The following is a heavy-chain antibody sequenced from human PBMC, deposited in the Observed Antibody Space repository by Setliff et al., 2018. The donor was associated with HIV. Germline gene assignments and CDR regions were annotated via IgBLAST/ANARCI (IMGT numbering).Heavy chain of an antibody. J-gene: IGHJ4*02. Sequence: PGGSLRLSCAASGFTVSTYYMSWVRQAPGKGLEWVSTIYSGGSTYHADSVKGRFTLSRDTSKNTLFLQMDSLRGDDTAVYYCARNSYFFDSWGQGALVTVSS. CDR3: ARNSYFFDS. CDR1: GFTVSTYY. V-gene: IGHV3-66*02. CDR2: IYSGGST. D-gene: IGHD2-15*01.